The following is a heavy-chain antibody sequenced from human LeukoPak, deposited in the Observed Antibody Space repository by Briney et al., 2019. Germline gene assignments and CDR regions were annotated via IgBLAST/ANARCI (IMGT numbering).Heavy chain of an antibody. CDR2: INHSGRT. CDR1: GGSFSGYY. V-gene: IGHV4-34*01. CDR3: ARPLGYCSDSRCPQSWFDP. D-gene: IGHD2-15*01. J-gene: IGHJ5*02. Sequence: NRLETLSLTCAVSGGSFSGYYWTWIRQPPGKGLEWIGEINHSGRTNYNPSLKSRVIISVDTSKNQFSLKLNSVTAADTAVYYCARPLGYCSDSRCPQSWFDPWGQGTLVTVSS.